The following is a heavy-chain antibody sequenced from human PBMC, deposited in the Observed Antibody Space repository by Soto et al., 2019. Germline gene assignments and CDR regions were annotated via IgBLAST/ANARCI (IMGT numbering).Heavy chain of an antibody. Sequence: QVQLQESGPGLVMPSETLSLTCTVSGGSVSSGSYYWSWIRQSPRAGLEWIGYIYYSGSATYNPSLKSRVTMSIDTSKNRFSLKLSSVTAADTALYYCARAGGWFDPWGQGTLVTVSS. J-gene: IGHJ5*02. CDR3: ARAGGWFDP. CDR2: IYYSGSA. D-gene: IGHD3-10*01. CDR1: GGSVSSGSYY. V-gene: IGHV4-61*01.